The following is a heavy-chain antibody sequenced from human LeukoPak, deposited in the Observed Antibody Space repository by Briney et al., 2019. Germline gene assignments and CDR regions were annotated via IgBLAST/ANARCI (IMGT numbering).Heavy chain of an antibody. CDR1: GGTFSSYA. D-gene: IGHD4-17*01. CDR3: ARDLRGTTVTTYYFDY. V-gene: IGHV1-69*05. Sequence: SVKVSCKASGGTFSSYAISWVRQAPGQGLEWMGGIIPIFGTANYAQKFQGRVTITTDESTSTAYMELSSLRSEDTAVYYCARDLRGTTVTTYYFDYWGQGTLVTVSS. J-gene: IGHJ4*02. CDR2: IIPIFGTA.